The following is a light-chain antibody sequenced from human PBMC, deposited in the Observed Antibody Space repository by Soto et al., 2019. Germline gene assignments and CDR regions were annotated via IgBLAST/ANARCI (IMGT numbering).Light chain of an antibody. J-gene: IGKJ2*01. Sequence: DIQMTQSPSSLSASVGDRVTITCRASQGISTYLNWYQQKPGHAPKLLIYGASTLQSGVPSRFSGSGAGTDFSLTITGLQPEDFASYYCQQSYSTPMYTFGQGTKLDMK. CDR3: QQSYSTPMYT. CDR1: QGISTY. V-gene: IGKV1-39*01. CDR2: GAS.